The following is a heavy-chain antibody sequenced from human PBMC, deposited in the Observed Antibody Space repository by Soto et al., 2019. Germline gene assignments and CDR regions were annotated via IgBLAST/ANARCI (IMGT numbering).Heavy chain of an antibody. V-gene: IGHV4-39*01. D-gene: IGHD6-19*01. Sequence: PSETLSLTCTVSGGSISSSSYYWGWIRQPPGKGLEWIGSIYYSGSTYYNPSLTSRVTISVDTSKNQFSLKLSSVTAADTAVYYCARPLLLAVAGKDYYYGMDIWGQGTTVTVSS. J-gene: IGHJ6*02. CDR1: GGSISSSSYY. CDR2: IYYSGST. CDR3: ARPLLLAVAGKDYYYGMDI.